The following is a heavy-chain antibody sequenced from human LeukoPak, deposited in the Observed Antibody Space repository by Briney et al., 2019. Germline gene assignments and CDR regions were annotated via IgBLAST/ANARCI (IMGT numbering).Heavy chain of an antibody. CDR1: GFTFSSYA. V-gene: IGHV3-23*01. Sequence: GGSLRLSCAASGFTFSSYAMSWVRQAPGKGLEWVSAISGSGGSTYYADSVKGRFTISRDNSKNTLYLQMDSLRAEDTAVYYCAKDPRYCSSTSCYSELYWGQGTLVTVSS. CDR2: ISGSGGST. J-gene: IGHJ4*02. D-gene: IGHD2-2*02. CDR3: AKDPRYCSSTSCYSELY.